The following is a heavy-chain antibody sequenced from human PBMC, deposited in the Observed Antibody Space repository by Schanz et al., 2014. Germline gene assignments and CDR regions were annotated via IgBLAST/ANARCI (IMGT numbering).Heavy chain of an antibody. J-gene: IGHJ4*02. CDR1: GFAFSVYG. Sequence: QVQMVESGGGVVQPGRSLRLSCAASGFAFSVYGMHWVRQAPGKGPEWVAVISYDGRNKYYADSVKGRFTISRDNSKNTLYLQMNSLRAEDTAVYYCARGTDWNLHYWGQGALVTVSS. D-gene: IGHD1-1*01. CDR2: ISYDGRNK. V-gene: IGHV3-30*19. CDR3: ARGTDWNLHY.